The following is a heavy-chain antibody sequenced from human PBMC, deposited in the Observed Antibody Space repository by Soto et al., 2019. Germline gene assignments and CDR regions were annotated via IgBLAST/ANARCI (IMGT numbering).Heavy chain of an antibody. CDR1: GYTITSYD. J-gene: IGHJ5*02. D-gene: IGHD3-3*01. CDR3: ARGYEGHYDFWRFDP. Sequence: QVQLVQSGAEVKKLGASVKVSCKASGYTITSYDSKWVRQATEQGLEWMGWMNPNSGNTGYAQKFQGRVTMTRNTSISTAYMELSSLRSEDTAVYYCARGYEGHYDFWRFDPWGQGTLVTVSS. V-gene: IGHV1-8*01. CDR2: MNPNSGNT.